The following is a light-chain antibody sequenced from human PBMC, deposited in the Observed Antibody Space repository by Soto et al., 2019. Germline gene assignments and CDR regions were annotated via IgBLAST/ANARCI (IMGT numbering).Light chain of an antibody. J-gene: IGKJ2*01. V-gene: IGKV2-30*01. CDR3: HQGTHWPNT. CDR2: KVS. Sequence: DVVMTQSPLSLPVTLGQPASISCSSSQSLVYSDGTTYLSWVQQRPGQSPRRLIYKVSSRDSGVPERFSGSGSVTDFTLKISRVEAEDVGVYYCHQGTHWPNTVGQGTKLEIK. CDR1: QSLVYSDGTTY.